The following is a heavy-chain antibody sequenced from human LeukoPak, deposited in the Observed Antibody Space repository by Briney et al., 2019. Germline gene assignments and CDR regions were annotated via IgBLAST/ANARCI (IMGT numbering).Heavy chain of an antibody. CDR3: ARLRFDFWSGYTHPYFDY. D-gene: IGHD3-3*01. V-gene: IGHV4-39*01. CDR2: IYYSGTT. Sequence: PSETLSLTCTVSGGSISSSSYSWGWIRQPPGKGLEWIGSIYYSGTTYYNPSLKSRVTISVDTSKIQFSLKLSSVAATDTAVYCCARLRFDFWSGYTHPYFDYWGQGTLVTVSS. CDR1: GGSISSSSYS. J-gene: IGHJ4*02.